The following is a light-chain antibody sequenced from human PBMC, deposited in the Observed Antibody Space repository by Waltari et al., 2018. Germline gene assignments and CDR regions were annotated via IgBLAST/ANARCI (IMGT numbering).Light chain of an antibody. CDR3: HQHYTTPWT. V-gene: IGKV4-1*01. CDR1: QPVLYRDNNKNY. CDR2: WAS. Sequence: DIVMTQSPDSLAVSLGERATINCNSSQPVLYRDNNKNYLTWSQQKPGQPPKPLFSWASIRESGVPDRLSASGSGTDFTLTISSLQAEDVAVYYCHQHYTTPWTFGQGTKVEIK. J-gene: IGKJ1*01.